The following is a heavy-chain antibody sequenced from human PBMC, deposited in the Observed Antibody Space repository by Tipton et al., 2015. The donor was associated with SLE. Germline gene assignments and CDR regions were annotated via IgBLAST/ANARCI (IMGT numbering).Heavy chain of an antibody. CDR3: ARLIGASGAFDI. Sequence: TLSLTCTVSGSSISSGSYYWSWIRQPAGKGLEWIGRIYYSGSTYYNPSLKSRVTISVDTSKNQFSLKLSSVTAADTAVYYCARLIGASGAFDIWGQGTMVTVSS. V-gene: IGHV4-61*02. D-gene: IGHD6-6*01. CDR2: IYYSGST. J-gene: IGHJ3*02. CDR1: GSSISSGSYY.